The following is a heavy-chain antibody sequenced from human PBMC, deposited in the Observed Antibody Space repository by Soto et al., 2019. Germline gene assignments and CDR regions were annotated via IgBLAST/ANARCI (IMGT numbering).Heavy chain of an antibody. CDR2: INTDGSST. D-gene: IGHD6-13*01. J-gene: IGHJ4*02. CDR3: TRDPGAYSSTWSFYFDS. CDR1: GFTFSRFW. V-gene: IGHV3-74*01. Sequence: EVQLVESGGGLVQPGGSLRLSCAASGFTFSRFWMHWVRQAPGKGLVWVSRINTDGSSTTYADSVKGRFTISRDNAKNTLYLQVDSLRAEDTGVYYCTRDPGAYSSTWSFYFDSWGQGTLVTVSS.